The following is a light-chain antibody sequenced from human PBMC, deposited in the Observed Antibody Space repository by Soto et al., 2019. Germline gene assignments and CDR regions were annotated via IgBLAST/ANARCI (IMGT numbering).Light chain of an antibody. V-gene: IGLV4-69*01. CDR1: SGHNSYA. J-gene: IGLJ3*02. CDR3: QTWSTDIRV. Sequence: QSVLTQPPSASASLGASAKLTCTLSSGHNSYAIAWHQQQPEKGPRYLMKLNSDGSHSKGDGIPDRFSGSSSGAERYLTISSLQSEDEADYYCQTWSTDIRVFGGGTKLTVL. CDR2: LNSDGSH.